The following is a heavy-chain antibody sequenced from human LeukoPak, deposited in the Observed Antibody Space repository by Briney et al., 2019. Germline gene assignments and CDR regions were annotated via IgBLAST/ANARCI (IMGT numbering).Heavy chain of an antibody. CDR2: IYYTGST. CDR3: ARVAAKTVDY. V-gene: IGHV4-39*07. Sequence: SETLSLTCTVSGGSISSNSYYWGWIRQPPGKGLEWIANIYYTGSTYYNPSLKSRISMSVDTSKNQFSLKLTSVTAADTAVYYCARVAAKTVDYWGQGTLVTVSS. CDR1: GGSISSNSYY. J-gene: IGHJ4*02. D-gene: IGHD2-15*01.